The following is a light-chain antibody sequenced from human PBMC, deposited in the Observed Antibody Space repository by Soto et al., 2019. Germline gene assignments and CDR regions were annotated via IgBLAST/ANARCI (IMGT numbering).Light chain of an antibody. V-gene: IGKV1-39*01. J-gene: IGKJ3*01. Sequence: DIQMTQSPYSLSAAVGDRVTIACRASQNISSLLKWYQQKPGKAPKLLIFGASCLQSGVPSRFSGGGSRTDFTLTINSLQPEDFATYYCQQTSSAPFTFGRGTKVDIK. CDR1: QNISSL. CDR2: GAS. CDR3: QQTSSAPFT.